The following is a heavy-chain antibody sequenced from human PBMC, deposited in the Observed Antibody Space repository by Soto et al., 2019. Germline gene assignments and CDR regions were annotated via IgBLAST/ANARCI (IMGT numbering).Heavy chain of an antibody. CDR3: AGTTGRHLDF. CDR1: GGSFSGYY. J-gene: IGHJ4*02. Sequence: SETLSLTCAVYGGSFSGYYWSWIRQPPGKGLEWIGEINHSGSTNYNPSLKSRVTISVDTSKNQFSLKLSSVTAADTAVYYCAGTTGRHLDFWGQGILVTVSS. CDR2: INHSGST. D-gene: IGHD4-4*01. V-gene: IGHV4-34*01.